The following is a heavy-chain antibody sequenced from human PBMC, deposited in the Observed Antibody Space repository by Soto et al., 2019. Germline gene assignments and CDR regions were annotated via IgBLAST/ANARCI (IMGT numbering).Heavy chain of an antibody. D-gene: IGHD6-19*01. J-gene: IGHJ4*02. Sequence: PSETLSLTCTVSGGSISSSSYYWGWIRQPPGKGLEWIGSIYYSGSTYYNPSLKSRVTISVDTSKNQFSLKLSSVTAADTAVYCCARTSGWYPPKFDYWGQGTLVTVS. CDR2: IYYSGST. V-gene: IGHV4-39*01. CDR3: ARTSGWYPPKFDY. CDR1: GGSISSSSYY.